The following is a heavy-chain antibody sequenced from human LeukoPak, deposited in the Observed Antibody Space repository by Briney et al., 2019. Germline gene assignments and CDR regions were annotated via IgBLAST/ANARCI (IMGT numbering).Heavy chain of an antibody. CDR1: GGTFSSYA. V-gene: IGHV1-2*02. CDR3: ARDAQYSSGWWVY. D-gene: IGHD6-19*01. CDR2: INPNSGGT. Sequence: SVKVSCKASGGTFSSYAISWVRQAPGQGLEWMGWINPNSGGTNYAQKFQGRVTMTRDTSISTAYMELSRLRSDDTAVYYCARDAQYSSGWWVYWGQGTLVTVSS. J-gene: IGHJ4*02.